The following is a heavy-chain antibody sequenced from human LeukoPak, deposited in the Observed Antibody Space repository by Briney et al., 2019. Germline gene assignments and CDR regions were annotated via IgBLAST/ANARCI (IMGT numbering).Heavy chain of an antibody. Sequence: ASVKVSCKASGGTFSSYAFSWVRQAPGQGLEWMGGIVPIVGTTNYAQMFQGRVTITADESTSTAYMELSSLRSEDTAVYYCARGGYYYDSSGYSHLPDYWGQGTLVTVSA. V-gene: IGHV1-69*13. D-gene: IGHD3-22*01. CDR1: GGTFSSYA. CDR2: IVPIVGTT. CDR3: ARGGYYYDSSGYSHLPDY. J-gene: IGHJ4*02.